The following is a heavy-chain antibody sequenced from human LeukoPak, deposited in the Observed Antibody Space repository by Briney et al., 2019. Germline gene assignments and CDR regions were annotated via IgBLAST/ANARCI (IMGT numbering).Heavy chain of an antibody. J-gene: IGHJ4*02. D-gene: IGHD2-15*01. CDR1: GFTFRTYW. V-gene: IGHV3-74*01. Sequence: PGGSLRLSCAASGFTFRTYWMHWVRQAPGKGLVWVSRISGDGSSTNYADSVKGRFTISRDNAKNTLYLQMSSLRAEDTAVYYCARALDIVVVNDYWGQGTLVTVSS. CDR3: ARALDIVVVNDY. CDR2: ISGDGSST.